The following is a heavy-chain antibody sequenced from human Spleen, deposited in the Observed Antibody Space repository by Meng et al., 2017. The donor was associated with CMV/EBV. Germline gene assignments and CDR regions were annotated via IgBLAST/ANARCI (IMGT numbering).Heavy chain of an antibody. CDR1: GYSFTNYW. CDR3: ARDKWGHDDSFDI. CDR2: IYPADSDT. V-gene: IGHV5-51*01. D-gene: IGHD7-27*01. J-gene: IGHJ3*02. Sequence: GESLKISCQASGYSFTNYWIGWVRQMPGKGLEWMGIIYPADSDTRYSPSFQGQVTFSADKSISTAYLQWRSLKASDTAMYFCARDKWGHDDSFDIWGQGTKVTVSS.